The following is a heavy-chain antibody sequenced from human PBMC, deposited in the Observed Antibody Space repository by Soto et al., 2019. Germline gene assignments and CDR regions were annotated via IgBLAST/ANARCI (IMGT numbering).Heavy chain of an antibody. CDR2: IWYDGSNK. CDR3: ARDLYGRYYGSGSPDQIEKYYYYYYGMDV. J-gene: IGHJ6*02. V-gene: IGHV3-33*01. D-gene: IGHD3-10*01. Sequence: QVQLVESGGGVVQPGRSLRLSCAASGFTFSSYGMHWVRQAPGKGLEWVAVIWYDGSNKYYADSVKGRFTISRDNSKNTLYLQMNSLRAEDTAVYYCARDLYGRYYGSGSPDQIEKYYYYYYGMDVWGQGTTVTVSS. CDR1: GFTFSSYG.